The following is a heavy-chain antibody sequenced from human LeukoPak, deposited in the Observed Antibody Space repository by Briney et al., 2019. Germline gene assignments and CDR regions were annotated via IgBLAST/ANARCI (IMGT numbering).Heavy chain of an antibody. CDR1: GFFFSSYI. V-gene: IGHV3-21*01. CDR3: YASGTYYNDY. Sequence: GGSLRLSCTASGFFFSSYIGHWVRPAPGKGLEGVSSISSGSLYMYYADSVKGRFIISRDNAKSSLYLEMNSLRAEDTAVYYCYASGTYYNDYWGQGTLVTVSS. D-gene: IGHD3-10*01. CDR2: ISSGSLYM. J-gene: IGHJ4*02.